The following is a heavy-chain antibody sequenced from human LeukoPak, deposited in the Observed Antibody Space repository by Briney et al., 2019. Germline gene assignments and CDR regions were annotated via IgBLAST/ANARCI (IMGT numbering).Heavy chain of an antibody. Sequence: PSETLSLTCTVSGGSISSYYWSWIRQPPGKGLEWIGYIYYTGSTSYNPSLKSRVTISMDTSKNQFSLRLSSVTAADSAVYYCARSDYSGSGTYTEFDAFDIWGQGPMVTVSS. D-gene: IGHD3-10*01. J-gene: IGHJ3*02. CDR2: IYYTGST. V-gene: IGHV4-59*01. CDR1: GGSISSYY. CDR3: ARSDYSGSGTYTEFDAFDI.